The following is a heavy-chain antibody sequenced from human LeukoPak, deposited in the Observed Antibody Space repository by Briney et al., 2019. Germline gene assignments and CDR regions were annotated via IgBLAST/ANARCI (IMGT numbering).Heavy chain of an antibody. CDR3: AKEVRRAYYGSGGRLDY. Sequence: GRSLRLSCAASGFTFSSYGMHWVRQAPGKGLEWVAVISYDGSNKYYADSVKGRFTISRDNSKNTLYLQMNSLRAEDTAVYYCAKEVRRAYYGSGGRLDYWGQGTLVTVSP. J-gene: IGHJ4*02. V-gene: IGHV3-30*18. CDR2: ISYDGSNK. CDR1: GFTFSSYG. D-gene: IGHD3-10*01.